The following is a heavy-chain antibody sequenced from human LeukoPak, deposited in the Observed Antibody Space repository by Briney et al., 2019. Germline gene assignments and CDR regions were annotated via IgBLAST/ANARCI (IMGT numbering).Heavy chain of an antibody. D-gene: IGHD6-19*01. CDR3: ARDWDSSGNFDY. Sequence: GRSLRLSCAASGFTFSSYVMHWVRQAPGKGLEWVAVISYDGSNKYYADSVKGRFTISRDNSKNTLYLQMNSLRAEDTAVYYCARDWDSSGNFDYWGQGTLVTVSS. V-gene: IGHV3-30-3*01. J-gene: IGHJ4*02. CDR1: GFTFSSYV. CDR2: ISYDGSNK.